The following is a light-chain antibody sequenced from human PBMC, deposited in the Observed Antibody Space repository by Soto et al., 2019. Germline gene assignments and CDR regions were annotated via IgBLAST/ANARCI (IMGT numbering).Light chain of an antibody. J-gene: IGLJ1*01. Sequence: QSVLTQPPSASGTPGQRVTISCSGSSSNIGTNTVNWYQQLPGTAPKLLIYTNNQRPSGVPDRFSGSKSGTSASLDISGLQSEDEAEYYCAAWDDSLNGYVFGTGTKLTVL. CDR2: TNN. CDR3: AAWDDSLNGYV. CDR1: SSNIGTNT. V-gene: IGLV1-44*01.